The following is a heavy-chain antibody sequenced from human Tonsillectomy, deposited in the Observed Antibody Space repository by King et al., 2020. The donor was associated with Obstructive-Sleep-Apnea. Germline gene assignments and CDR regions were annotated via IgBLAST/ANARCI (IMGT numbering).Heavy chain of an antibody. CDR3: AREFHIAAATDYYYYGLDV. CDR1: GFTFSSYS. CDR2: ISSTSSYI. V-gene: IGHV3-21*01. J-gene: IGHJ6*02. D-gene: IGHD6-13*01. Sequence: VQLVESGGGLVKPGGSLRLSCAASGFTFSSYSMNWVRQAPGKGLEWVSSISSTSSYIYYADSVKGRFTISRDNAKNSLYLQVSSLSPEDTAVYYCAREFHIAAATDYYYYGLDVWGQGTTVTVSS.